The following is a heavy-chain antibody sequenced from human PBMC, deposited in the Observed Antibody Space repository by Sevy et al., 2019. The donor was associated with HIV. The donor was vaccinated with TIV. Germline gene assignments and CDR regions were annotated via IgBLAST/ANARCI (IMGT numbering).Heavy chain of an antibody. CDR3: ARRRGLYYFDY. Sequence: SETLSLTCTVSGGSISSSSYYWGSIRQPPAKGLEWIGSIYYSGSTYYNPSLKSRVTISVDTSKNQFSLKLSYVTAADTAVYYCARRRGLYYFDYWGQGTLVTVSS. CDR1: GGSISSSSYY. CDR2: IYYSGST. D-gene: IGHD3-10*01. J-gene: IGHJ4*02. V-gene: IGHV4-39*01.